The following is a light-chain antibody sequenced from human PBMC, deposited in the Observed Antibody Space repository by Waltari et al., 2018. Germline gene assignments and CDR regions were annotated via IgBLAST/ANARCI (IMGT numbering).Light chain of an antibody. V-gene: IGKV3-15*01. Sequence: VMSLYPAGRCVSKEKRATLSCRASQSVTSNLAWYQQKPGQAPRLLIFGASTRAADIPSRSSSSRYTTEFPLTVVHPHAEAFAFYCCLMYEDYMARTFGQGTKVEI. CDR3: LMYEDYMART. J-gene: IGKJ1*01. CDR2: GAS. CDR1: QSVTSN.